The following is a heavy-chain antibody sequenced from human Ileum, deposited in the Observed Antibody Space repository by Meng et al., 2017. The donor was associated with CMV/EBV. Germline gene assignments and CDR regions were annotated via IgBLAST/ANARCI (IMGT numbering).Heavy chain of an antibody. CDR1: GGSISSYY. J-gene: IGHJ6*02. Sequence: SETLSLTCTVSGGSISSYYWSWIRQPPGKGLEWIGYIYYSGSTNYNPSLKSRVTISVDTSKNQFSLKLSSVTAADTAVYYCARGPGPRPYYYYYGMDVWGQGTTVTVSS. CDR2: IYYSGST. CDR3: ARGPGPRPYYYYYGMDV. V-gene: IGHV4-59*01.